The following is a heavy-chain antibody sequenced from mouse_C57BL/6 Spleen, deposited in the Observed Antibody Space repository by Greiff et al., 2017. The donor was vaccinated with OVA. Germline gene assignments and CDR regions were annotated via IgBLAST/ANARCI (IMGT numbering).Heavy chain of an antibody. J-gene: IGHJ2*01. Sequence: EVKLMESGGGLVKPGGSLKLSCAASGFTFSSYAMSWVRQTPEKRLEWVATISDGGSYTYYPDNVKGRFTISRDNAKNNLYLQMSHLKSEDTAMYYYARDEDGSSYGYWGQGTTLTVSS. V-gene: IGHV5-4*01. CDR3: ARDEDGSSYGY. D-gene: IGHD1-1*01. CDR2: ISDGGSYT. CDR1: GFTFSSYA.